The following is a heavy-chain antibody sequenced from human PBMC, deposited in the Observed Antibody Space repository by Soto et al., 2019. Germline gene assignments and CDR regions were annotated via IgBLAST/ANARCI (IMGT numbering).Heavy chain of an antibody. J-gene: IGHJ4*02. CDR3: ARDHIAPTILFAS. Sequence: SETLSLTCTVSGGSISSSSYYWGWIRQPPGKGLEWIGYIYYSGSTYYNPSLKSRVTISVDTSKNQFSLKLSSVTAADSAVYYCARDHIAPTILFASWGQGTLVTVSS. CDR2: IYYSGST. V-gene: IGHV4-39*07. D-gene: IGHD5-12*01. CDR1: GGSISSSSYY.